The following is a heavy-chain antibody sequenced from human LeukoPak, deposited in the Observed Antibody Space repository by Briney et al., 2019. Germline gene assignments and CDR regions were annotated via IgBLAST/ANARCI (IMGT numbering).Heavy chain of an antibody. CDR1: GYGFSSYW. CDR2: ICPGDSDT. V-gene: IGHV5-51*01. CDR3: ARHTTVGGSLRFDY. D-gene: IGHD4-23*01. J-gene: IGHJ4*02. Sequence: PGESLKISCKGSGYGFSSYWIGWVRPMPGKGLEYMGIICPGDSDTRYSQSFQGQVTISADKSITTAYLQWSSLKASDTAMYYCARHTTVGGSLRFDYWGQGTLVTVSS.